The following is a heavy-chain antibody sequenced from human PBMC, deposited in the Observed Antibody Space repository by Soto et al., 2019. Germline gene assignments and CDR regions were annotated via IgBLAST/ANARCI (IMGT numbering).Heavy chain of an antibody. Sequence: GGSLRLSCAASGFMFSAYWMSWVRQAPGKGLEWVANIHGDGGKIYYVDSVKGRFTISRDNAKRSLYLQMNSLRAEDTAVYYCARDFYGGYTYGPGDYCRQGPLVTVSS. V-gene: IGHV3-7*01. D-gene: IGHD5-18*01. CDR1: GFMFSAYW. CDR2: IHGDGGKI. CDR3: ARDFYGGYTYGPGDY. J-gene: IGHJ4*02.